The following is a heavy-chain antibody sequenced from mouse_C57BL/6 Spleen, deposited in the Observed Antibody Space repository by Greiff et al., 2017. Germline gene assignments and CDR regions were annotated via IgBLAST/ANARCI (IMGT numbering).Heavy chain of an antibody. CDR2: IYPSSGNT. Sequence: QVQLLQSGAELARPGASVKLSCKASGYTFTSYTISWVKQRTGQGLGWIGEIYPSSGNTYYNEKFKDKATLTADKSSSTAYMQLRSLTSEDSAVYCGASDDTKADFDGWGTATTVTASS. J-gene: IGHJ1*03. D-gene: IGHD2-12*01. CDR1: GYTFTSYT. V-gene: IGHV1-81*01. CDR3: ASDDTKADFDG.